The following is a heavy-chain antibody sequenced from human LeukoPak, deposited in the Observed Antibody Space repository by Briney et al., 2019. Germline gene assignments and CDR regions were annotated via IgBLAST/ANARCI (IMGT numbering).Heavy chain of an antibody. Sequence: SETLSLTCTVSGGSISSSSYYWGWIRQPPGNGLEWIGSIYYSGSTYYNPSLKSRVTISVDTSKNQFSLKLSSVTAADTAVYYCARQMYSSAAFDIWGQGTMVTVSS. V-gene: IGHV4-39*01. J-gene: IGHJ3*02. D-gene: IGHD6-19*01. CDR1: GGSISSSSYY. CDR3: ARQMYSSAAFDI. CDR2: IYYSGST.